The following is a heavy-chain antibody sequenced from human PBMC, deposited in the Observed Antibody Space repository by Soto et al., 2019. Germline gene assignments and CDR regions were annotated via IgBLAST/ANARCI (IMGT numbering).Heavy chain of an antibody. Sequence: SETLSLTCTVSGGSISSSSYYWGWIRQPPGKGLEWIGSIYYSGSTYYNPSLKSRVTISVDTSKNQFSPKLSSVTAADTAVYYCATAFVLRYFDWSNTNTRFDPWGQGTLVTVSS. V-gene: IGHV4-39*01. J-gene: IGHJ5*02. CDR3: ATAFVLRYFDWSNTNTRFDP. CDR1: GGSISSSSYY. D-gene: IGHD3-9*01. CDR2: IYYSGST.